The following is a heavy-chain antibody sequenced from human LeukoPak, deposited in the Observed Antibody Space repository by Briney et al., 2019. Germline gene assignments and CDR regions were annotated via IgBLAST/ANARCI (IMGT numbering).Heavy chain of an antibody. CDR1: GGSISSSNYY. CDR2: IFYNGST. J-gene: IGHJ6*03. Sequence: SETLSLTCTVSGGSISSSNYYWGWTRHPPGKGLEWIGNIFYNGSTFYNPSLKSRITISVDTSKTQFSLKLSFVTASDTAVYYCARIPFTVFGVVIPIYYMDVWGKGTTVTVSS. D-gene: IGHD3-3*01. CDR3: ARIPFTVFGVVIPIYYMDV. V-gene: IGHV4-39*01.